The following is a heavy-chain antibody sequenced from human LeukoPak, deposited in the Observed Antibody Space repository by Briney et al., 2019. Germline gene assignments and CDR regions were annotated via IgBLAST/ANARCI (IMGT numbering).Heavy chain of an antibody. D-gene: IGHD3-22*01. CDR3: AKDYYDRYFDY. Sequence: PGTSLRLSCAASGFTFTTYGMHWVRQSPGKGLEWVALITYDGYYKYYSDSVKGRFTISRDNSKNTLYLQMNSLRAEDTALYYCAKDYYDRYFDYWGQGTLVTVSS. J-gene: IGHJ4*02. CDR2: ITYDGYYK. CDR1: GFTFTTYG. V-gene: IGHV3-30*18.